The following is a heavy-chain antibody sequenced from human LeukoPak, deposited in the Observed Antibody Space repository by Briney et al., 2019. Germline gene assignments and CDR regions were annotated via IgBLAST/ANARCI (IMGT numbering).Heavy chain of an antibody. CDR3: ARDHMTRPLDYGDYVXNWFDP. Sequence: ASVKVSCKASGGTFSSYAISWVRQAPGQGLEWMGGIIPIFGTANYAQKFQGRVTITADESTSTAYMELSSLRSEDTAVYYCARDHMTRPLDYGDYVXNWFDPWGQGTXVTVSS. CDR1: GGTFSSYA. D-gene: IGHD4-17*01. V-gene: IGHV1-69*01. CDR2: IIPIFGTA. J-gene: IGHJ5*02.